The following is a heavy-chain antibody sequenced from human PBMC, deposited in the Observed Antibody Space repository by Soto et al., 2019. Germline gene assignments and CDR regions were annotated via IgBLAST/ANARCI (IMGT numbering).Heavy chain of an antibody. D-gene: IGHD4-17*01. CDR3: ARDTVTTLGAFDI. Sequence: QVQLVESGGGVVQPGRSLRLSCAASGFTFSSYGMHWVRQAPGKGLEWVAVIWYDGSNKYYADSVKGRFTISRDNSKNTLYLQMNSLGAEDTAVYYCARDTVTTLGAFDIWGQGTMVTVSS. J-gene: IGHJ3*02. CDR1: GFTFSSYG. CDR2: IWYDGSNK. V-gene: IGHV3-33*01.